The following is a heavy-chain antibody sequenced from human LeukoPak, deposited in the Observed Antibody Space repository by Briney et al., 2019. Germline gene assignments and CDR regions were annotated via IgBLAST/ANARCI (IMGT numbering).Heavy chain of an antibody. CDR3: ARGGGLYFGDLFSAGYMDV. D-gene: IGHD3-10*01. Sequence: SESLSLTCTVSGGSISRPYWSWIRQPPGEGLECIGYVYSDGPTNFNPSLKSRVTMSIDTSKSQFSLRLTSVTAADAAVYYCARGGGLYFGDLFSAGYMDVWGKGTTVTVSS. J-gene: IGHJ6*03. V-gene: IGHV4-59*11. CDR2: VYSDGPT. CDR1: GGSISRPY.